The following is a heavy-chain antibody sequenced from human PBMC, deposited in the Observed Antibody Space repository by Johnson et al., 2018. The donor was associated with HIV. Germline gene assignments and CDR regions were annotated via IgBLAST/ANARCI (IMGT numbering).Heavy chain of an antibody. J-gene: IGHJ3*02. CDR1: GFTFDDYG. V-gene: IGHV3-20*04. D-gene: IGHD5-24*01. CDR3: AKARRVPYGLESDAFDI. CDR2: ISWNSGSI. Sequence: VQLVESGGGVVQPGGSLRFSCAASGFTFDDYGMSWVRQAPGKGLEWVSGISWNSGSIGYADSVKGRFTISRDNAKNSLYLQMNSLRAEDTAVYYCAKARRVPYGLESDAFDIWGQGTMVTVSS.